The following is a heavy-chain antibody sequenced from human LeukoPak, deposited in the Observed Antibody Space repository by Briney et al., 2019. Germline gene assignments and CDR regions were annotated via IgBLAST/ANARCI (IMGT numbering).Heavy chain of an antibody. D-gene: IGHD3-22*01. CDR1: GFTFSDYY. V-gene: IGHV3-11*01. CDR3: ARDQGITMIVLDAFDI. CDR2: ISSSGSTI. Sequence: GRSLRLSCAASGFTFSDYYMSWIRQAPGKGLEWVSYISSSGSTIYYADSVKGRFTISRDNAKNSLYLQMNSLRAEDTAVYYCARDQGITMIVLDAFDIWGQGTMVTVSS. J-gene: IGHJ3*02.